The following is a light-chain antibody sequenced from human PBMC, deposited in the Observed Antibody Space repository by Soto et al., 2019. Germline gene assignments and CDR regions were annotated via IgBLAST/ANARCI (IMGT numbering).Light chain of an antibody. CDR3: QQFDDSVT. Sequence: DIQMTQSPSSLSASVGDRVTITCRASQSISSYLNWYQQKPGKAPKLLIYAASSLQSGVPSRFSGSGSGTEFTLTISGMEPEDSAVYYCQQFDDSVTFGQGTRLEIK. J-gene: IGKJ5*01. CDR1: QSISSY. V-gene: IGKV1-39*01. CDR2: AAS.